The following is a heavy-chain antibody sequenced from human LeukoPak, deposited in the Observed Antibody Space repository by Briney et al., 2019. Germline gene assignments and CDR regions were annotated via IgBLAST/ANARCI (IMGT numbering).Heavy chain of an antibody. CDR2: IYYSGST. D-gene: IGHD3-10*01. CDR3: ARQSSGARFDP. CDR1: GGSISSYY. V-gene: IGHV4-59*08. Sequence: SETLSLTCTVSGGSISSYYWSWIRQPPGKGLEWIGYIYYSGSTNYNPSLKSRVTISVDTSKNQFSLKLSSATAADTAVYYCARQSSGARFDPWGQGNLVTVSS. J-gene: IGHJ5*02.